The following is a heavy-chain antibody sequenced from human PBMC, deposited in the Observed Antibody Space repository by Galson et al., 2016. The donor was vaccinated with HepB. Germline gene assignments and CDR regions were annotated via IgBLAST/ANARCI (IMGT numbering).Heavy chain of an antibody. Sequence: SLRLSCAASGFTFSKSWMHWIRQAPGKGLEWVGRVKSKSDGGATDYAAPVTGRFTVSRDDSKNTLYLQMNSLKIEDTAVYFCATGDYYGSNFDNWGQGNLVTVSS. D-gene: IGHD3-22*01. J-gene: IGHJ4*02. CDR1: GFTFSKSW. CDR3: ATGDYYGSNFDN. CDR2: VKSKSDGGAT. V-gene: IGHV3-15*07.